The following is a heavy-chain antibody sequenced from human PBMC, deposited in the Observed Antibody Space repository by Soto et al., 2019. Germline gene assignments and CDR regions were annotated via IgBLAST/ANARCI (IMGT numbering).Heavy chain of an antibody. J-gene: IGHJ6*02. CDR2: TIPMFGTT. Sequence: QVQLVQSGAEVKKPGSSVKVSCKASGGTFSSYAISWVRQAPGQGLEWMGRTIPMFGTTSYAQRFQGRVTITADKSSSTAYMELSSLRSEDTAVYYCATGVGFYGMDVWGQGTTVTVSS. V-gene: IGHV1-69*06. CDR3: ATGVGFYGMDV. D-gene: IGHD7-27*01. CDR1: GGTFSSYA.